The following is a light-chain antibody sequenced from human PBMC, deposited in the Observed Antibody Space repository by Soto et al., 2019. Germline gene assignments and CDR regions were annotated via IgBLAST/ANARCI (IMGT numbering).Light chain of an antibody. CDR2: DAV. V-gene: IGKV3-20*01. J-gene: IGKJ3*01. CDR3: QQNGRSPT. CDR1: RPVVRQY. Sequence: EIVLTQSQAALYLSPGERVSLSCLASRPVVRQYIAWYHQKPGQAPRLLIHDAVSRAAGIPDRFSGSDSASGTDFTLFISRLEPEDCGVFYCQQNGRSPTFGPGTKVDVK.